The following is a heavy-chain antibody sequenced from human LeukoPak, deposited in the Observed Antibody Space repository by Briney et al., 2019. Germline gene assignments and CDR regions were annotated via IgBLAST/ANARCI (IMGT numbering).Heavy chain of an antibody. D-gene: IGHD3-22*01. CDR2: ISYSSSYI. J-gene: IGHJ4*02. V-gene: IGHV3-21*01. CDR3: ARDLGWYYYDSSGYPGFDY. CDR1: GFTFSSYS. Sequence: PGGSLRLSCAASGFTFSSYSINWVRQAPGKGLEWVSSISYSSSYIYYADSVKGRFTISRDNPKNSLYLQMNSLSAEDTAVYYCARDLGWYYYDSSGYPGFDYWGQGTLVTVSS.